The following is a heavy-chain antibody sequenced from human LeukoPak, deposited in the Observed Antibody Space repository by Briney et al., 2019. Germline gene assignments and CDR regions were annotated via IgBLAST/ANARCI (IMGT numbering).Heavy chain of an antibody. CDR3: VRDRNYFGSGGFDY. CDR2: ISTSGNTK. Sequence: GGSLRLSCAASGFTFSSHSMNWVRQAPGKGLSWVSHISTSGNTKYYADSVQGRFTISRDNARNSLSLQLNSLRDEDTAVYYCVRDRNYFGSGGFDYWGQGALVTVSS. V-gene: IGHV3-48*02. CDR1: GFTFSSHS. J-gene: IGHJ4*02. D-gene: IGHD3-10*01.